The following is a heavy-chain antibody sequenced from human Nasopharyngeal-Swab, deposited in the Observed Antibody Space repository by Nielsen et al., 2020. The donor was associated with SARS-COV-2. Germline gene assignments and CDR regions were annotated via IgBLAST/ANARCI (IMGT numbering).Heavy chain of an antibody. Sequence: ESLKISCTGSGYSFTSYWIGWVRPMPGKGLEWMGIIYPGDSDTRYSPSFQGQVTISADKSISTAYLQWSSLKASDTAMYYCARRRYYDSSGYYHKSAFDIWGQGTMVTVSS. V-gene: IGHV5-51*01. CDR3: ARRRYYDSSGYYHKSAFDI. J-gene: IGHJ3*02. CDR2: IYPGDSDT. D-gene: IGHD3-22*01. CDR1: GYSFTSYW.